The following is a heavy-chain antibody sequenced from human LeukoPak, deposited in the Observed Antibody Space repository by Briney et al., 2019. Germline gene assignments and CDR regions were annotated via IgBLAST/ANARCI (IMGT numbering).Heavy chain of an antibody. V-gene: IGHV4-59*08. CDR3: ARVGISVAGRRSGYYGMDV. Sequence: PSETLSLTCAVSGHSITNFYWSWIRQPPGEGLEWIGYSHYTGKTYYNPSLKSRVTISVDTSKNQFSLNVSSVTAADTAVYYCARVGISVAGRRSGYYGMDVWGQGTTVTVSS. CDR2: SHYTGKT. J-gene: IGHJ6*02. D-gene: IGHD6-19*01. CDR1: GHSITNFY.